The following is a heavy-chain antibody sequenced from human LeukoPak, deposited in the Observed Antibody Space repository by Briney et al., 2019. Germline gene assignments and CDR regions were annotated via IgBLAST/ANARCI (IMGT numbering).Heavy chain of an antibody. CDR3: TRVPGYSSTWHSDC. D-gene: IGHD6-13*01. J-gene: IGHJ4*02. CDR1: VYSFNTCG. V-gene: IGHV1-18*01. Sequence: ASLTVSFKASVYSFNTCGISWVRQAPGQGREWMGWISPDNDNTDYAEKFQGRVTMTTDTSTRTAYLELRSLRSDDTAVYYCTRVPGYSSTWHSDCWGQGTLVTVSS. CDR2: ISPDNDNT.